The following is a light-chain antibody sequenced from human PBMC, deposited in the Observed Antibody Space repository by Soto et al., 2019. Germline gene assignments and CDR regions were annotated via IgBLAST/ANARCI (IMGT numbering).Light chain of an antibody. Sequence: EIVLTQSPGTVSLSAGERATLSCRASQSIGTNSLAWYQQKPGQAPRLLIYAASSRATGIPDRFAGSGSGTDFTLTISSLEPEDFAVYFCHQYDTSPLSFGGGTKVGMK. CDR2: AAS. CDR1: QSIGTNS. CDR3: HQYDTSPLS. J-gene: IGKJ4*01. V-gene: IGKV3-20*01.